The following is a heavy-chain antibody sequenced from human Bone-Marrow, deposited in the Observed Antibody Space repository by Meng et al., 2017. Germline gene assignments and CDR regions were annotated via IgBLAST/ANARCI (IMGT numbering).Heavy chain of an antibody. CDR3: ARDTHLDGSGRLMDV. CDR1: GFTFSSYA. Sequence: GESLKISCAASGFTFSSYAMHWVRQAPGKGLECVAVISYDGSNKYYADSVKGRFTISRDNSKNTLYLQMNSLRAEDTAVYYCARDTHLDGSGRLMDVWGQGTTVTVSS. CDR2: ISYDGSNK. D-gene: IGHD3-10*01. V-gene: IGHV3-30*01. J-gene: IGHJ6*02.